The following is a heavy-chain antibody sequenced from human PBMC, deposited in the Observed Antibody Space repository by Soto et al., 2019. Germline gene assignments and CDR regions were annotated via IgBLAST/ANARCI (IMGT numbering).Heavy chain of an antibody. CDR2: LNPNSGNT. CDR3: ARDHRYNWNDEGWFDP. V-gene: IGHV1-8*01. J-gene: IGHJ5*02. Sequence: QVQLVQSGAEVKKPGASVKVSCKASGYMFSTDDINWVRQAPGQGLEWMGWLNPNSGNTGYAQKFQGRVTMTRNTSINTAYMELSSLGSDDTAVYYCARDHRYNWNDEGWFDPWGHGTLVTVSS. D-gene: IGHD1-20*01. CDR1: GYMFSTDD.